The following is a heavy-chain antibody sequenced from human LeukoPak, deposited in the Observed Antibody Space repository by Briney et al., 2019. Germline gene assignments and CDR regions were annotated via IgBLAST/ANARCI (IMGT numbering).Heavy chain of an antibody. CDR1: GGSISSYY. V-gene: IGHV4-59*12. CDR2: IYYSGST. CDR3: ARERTYDYVWGSYRPLDY. D-gene: IGHD3-16*02. J-gene: IGHJ4*02. Sequence: SETLSLTCTVSGGSISSYYWSWIRQPPGKGLEWIGYIYYSGSTNYNPSLKSRVTISVDTSKNQFSLKLSSVTAADTAVYYCARERTYDYVWGSYRPLDYWGQGTLVTVSS.